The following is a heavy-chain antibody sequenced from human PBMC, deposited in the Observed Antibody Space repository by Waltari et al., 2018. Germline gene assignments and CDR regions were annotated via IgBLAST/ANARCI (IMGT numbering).Heavy chain of an antibody. D-gene: IGHD2-21*02. J-gene: IGHJ4*02. CDR2: IYSGGST. CDR3: ARETGGGNSRGYYFDY. CDR1: GFTVSSNY. Sequence: EVQLVESGGGLIQPGGSLRLSCAASGFTVSSNYMSWVRQAPGKGLEWVSVIYSGGSTDYADSVKGRFTISRDNSKNTLYLQMNSLRAEDTAVYYCARETGGGNSRGYYFDYWGQGTLVTVSS. V-gene: IGHV3-53*01.